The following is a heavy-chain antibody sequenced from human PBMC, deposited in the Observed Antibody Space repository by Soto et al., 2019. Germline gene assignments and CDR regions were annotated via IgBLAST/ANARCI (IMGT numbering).Heavy chain of an antibody. CDR3: ARRLSTGWFFDF. D-gene: IGHD6-19*01. CDR2: IYPGDSDT. Sequence: GESLKISCKGSGYSFTSYWIGWVRQMPGKGLEWMGIIYPGDSDTRYSPSFQGQVAFSADKSISTAYLQWSGLKASDTAIYYCARRLSTGWFFDFWGQGTLVTVST. V-gene: IGHV5-51*01. CDR1: GYSFTSYW. J-gene: IGHJ4*02.